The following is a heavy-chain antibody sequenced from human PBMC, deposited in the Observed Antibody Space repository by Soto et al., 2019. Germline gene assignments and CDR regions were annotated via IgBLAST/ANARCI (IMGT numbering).Heavy chain of an antibody. CDR3: ARDSPPPRE. CDR2: ISAYNGNT. J-gene: IGHJ4*02. V-gene: IGHV1-18*01. Sequence: QVQLVQSGTEVRKPGASVKVSCKASGYTFTSYHISWVRQAPGQGLEWMGWISAYNGNTNYAQKLQGRVTMTTDTSTSTGYMELRSLRSDGTGVYFCARDSPPPREWGQGTLVTVSS. CDR1: GYTFTSYH.